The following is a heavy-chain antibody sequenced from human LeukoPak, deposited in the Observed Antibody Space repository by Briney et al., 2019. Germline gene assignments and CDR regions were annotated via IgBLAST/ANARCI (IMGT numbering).Heavy chain of an antibody. J-gene: IGHJ5*02. V-gene: IGHV3-48*01. D-gene: IGHD6-19*01. CDR1: GFTFSSYS. CDR3: AKELNKYLSGVMGFDP. CDR2: ISSSSSTI. Sequence: GGSLRLSCAASGFTFSSYSMNWVRQAPGKGLEWVSYISSSSSTIYYADSVKGRFTISRDNAKNSLYLQMNSLRAEDTAVYYCAKELNKYLSGVMGFDPWGQGTLVTVSS.